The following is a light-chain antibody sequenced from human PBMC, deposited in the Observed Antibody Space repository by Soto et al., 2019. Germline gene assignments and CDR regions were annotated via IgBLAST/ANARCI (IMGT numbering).Light chain of an antibody. J-gene: IGKJ4*01. V-gene: IGKV1-5*01. CDR3: QQYNSYSPLT. CDR2: DAS. Sequence: DIHMTHSPSTLSSSLGDRVTITCRASQSISSWLACYQQKPGKAPKLLIYDASSLESGVPSRFSGSGSGTEFTLTISSLQPDDFATYYCQQYNSYSPLTFGGGTKVDI. CDR1: QSISSW.